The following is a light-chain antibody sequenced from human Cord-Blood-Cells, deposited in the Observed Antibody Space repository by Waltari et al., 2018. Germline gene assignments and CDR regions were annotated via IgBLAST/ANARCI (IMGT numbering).Light chain of an antibody. CDR3: SSYTSSSTLV. V-gene: IGLV2-14*01. J-gene: IGLJ2*01. CDR2: DVS. Sequence: QSALTQPASVSGSPGQSLTISCTGTSSDVRGYNYVSWYQQHPGKAPKLMIYDVSNRPSGVSNRFSGSKSGTTAPLTISGLQAEDEADYYCSSYTSSSTLVFGGGTKLTVL. CDR1: SSDVRGYNY.